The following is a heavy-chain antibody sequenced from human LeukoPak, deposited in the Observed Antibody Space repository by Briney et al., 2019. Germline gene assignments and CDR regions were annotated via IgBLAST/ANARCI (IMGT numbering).Heavy chain of an antibody. V-gene: IGHV3-23*01. Sequence: GGSLRLSCAASGFTFSNYAMSWVRQAPGKGLEWVSVTGSSGAGTYYADSVKGRFTISRDNSKNTLYLQMNSLRAEDTAVYYCAKDMGYGSGTYYESWGQGTLVTVSS. CDR3: AKDMGYGSGTYYES. CDR2: TGSSGAGT. CDR1: GFTFSNYA. D-gene: IGHD3-10*01. J-gene: IGHJ5*02.